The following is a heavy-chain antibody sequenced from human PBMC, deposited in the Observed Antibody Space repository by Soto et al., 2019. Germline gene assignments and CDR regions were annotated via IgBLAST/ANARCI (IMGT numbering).Heavy chain of an antibody. CDR2: TSGSGSRT. D-gene: IGHD2-15*01. Sequence: GGSLRLSCTASGFTFRIYDMNWVRQAPGKGLEWVSATSGSGSRTFYADSVKGRFTISRDNSKNTLYLQMNSLRAEDTAVYYCARDYLVIPHRVIDYWGQGTLVTVSS. CDR3: ARDYLVIPHRVIDY. V-gene: IGHV3-23*01. J-gene: IGHJ4*02. CDR1: GFTFRIYD.